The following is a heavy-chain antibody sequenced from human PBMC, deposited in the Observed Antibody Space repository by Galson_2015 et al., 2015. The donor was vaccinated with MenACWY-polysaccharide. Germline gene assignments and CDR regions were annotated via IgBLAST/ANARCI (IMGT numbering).Heavy chain of an antibody. V-gene: IGHV5-51*01. D-gene: IGHD5-12*01. CDR1: GYSFTSHW. Sequence: QSGAEVKKPGESLKISCEGSGYSFTSHWIAWGRQMPGKGLEWMGIIYPGDSDTRYSPSFQGQVTISADKSISTAYLQWSSLKASDTAMYYCARNNYAGLRGYYYGMDVWGQGTTVTVSS. J-gene: IGHJ6*02. CDR3: ARNNYAGLRGYYYGMDV. CDR2: IYPGDSDT.